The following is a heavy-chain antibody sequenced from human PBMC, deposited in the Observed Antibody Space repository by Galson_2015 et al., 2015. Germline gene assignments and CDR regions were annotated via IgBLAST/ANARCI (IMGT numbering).Heavy chain of an antibody. D-gene: IGHD7-27*01. CDR1: GFTFNDYY. Sequence: SLRLSCAAPGFTFNDYYMTWIRQAPGKGLEWISYISSSGDTMQYADSVKGRFSISRDNAENSLSLQMNSLRTEDTAVYYCARNFLAGDRYFDLWGRGTLVTVSS. CDR3: ARNFLAGDRYFDL. V-gene: IGHV3-11*01. J-gene: IGHJ2*01. CDR2: ISSSGDTM.